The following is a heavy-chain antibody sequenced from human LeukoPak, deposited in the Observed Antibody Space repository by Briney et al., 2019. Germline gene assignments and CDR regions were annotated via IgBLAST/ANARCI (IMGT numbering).Heavy chain of an antibody. V-gene: IGHV3-43D*03. D-gene: IGHD2-8*02. Sequence: GGSLRLSCAASGFTFDDYAMHWVRQAPGKGLEWVSLISWDGGSTYYADSVKGRFTISRDNSKNSLYLQMNSLRAEDTALYYCAKEGLKYWDPYYYYMDVWGKGTTVTVSS. CDR2: ISWDGGST. CDR3: AKEGLKYWDPYYYYMDV. CDR1: GFTFDDYA. J-gene: IGHJ6*03.